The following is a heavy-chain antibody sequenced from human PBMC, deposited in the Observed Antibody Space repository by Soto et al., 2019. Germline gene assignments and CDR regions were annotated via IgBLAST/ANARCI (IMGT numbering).Heavy chain of an antibody. D-gene: IGHD3-22*01. J-gene: IGHJ4*02. CDR2: ISAYNVNT. CDR1: GYTFTSYG. Sequence: QVQLVQSGAEVKKPGASVKVSCKASGYTFTSYGISWVRQAPGQGVEWMGWISAYNVNTNYAQKLQGRVTMTTDTSTSTAYLGLTSLGSEDTAVYSCASMNYDSSAYYYVFDYWGQGTLVTVSS. CDR3: ASMNYDSSAYYYVFDY. V-gene: IGHV1-18*01.